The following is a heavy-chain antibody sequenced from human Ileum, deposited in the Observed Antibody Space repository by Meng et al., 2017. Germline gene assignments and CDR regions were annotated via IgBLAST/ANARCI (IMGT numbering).Heavy chain of an antibody. V-gene: IGHV4-4*02. CDR3: VRNEGYSLGD. J-gene: IGHJ4*02. CDR1: GDSISRWDW. D-gene: IGHD2-21*01. Sequence: HGHVQAPGPGLWKTSGTLSLTCACSGDSISRWDWWSWVRQPPGKGLEWIWEISQESGRTNYNPSLKSRVTISLDKSKNQFSLNLNSVTAADTAVYYCVRNEGYSLGDWGQGTLVTVSS. CDR2: ISQESGRT.